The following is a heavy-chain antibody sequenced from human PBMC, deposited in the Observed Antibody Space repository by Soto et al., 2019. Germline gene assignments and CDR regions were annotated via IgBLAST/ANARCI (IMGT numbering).Heavy chain of an antibody. CDR1: GGSISSYY. CDR3: ATYGSGSYYNRNWFDP. Sequence: PSETLSLTCTVSGGSISSYYWSWIRQPPGKGLEWIGYIYYSGSTNYNPSLKSRVTISVDTSKNQFSLKLSSVTAADTAVYYCATYGSGSYYNRNWFDPWGQGTLVTVSS. CDR2: IYYSGST. J-gene: IGHJ5*02. D-gene: IGHD3-10*01. V-gene: IGHV4-59*08.